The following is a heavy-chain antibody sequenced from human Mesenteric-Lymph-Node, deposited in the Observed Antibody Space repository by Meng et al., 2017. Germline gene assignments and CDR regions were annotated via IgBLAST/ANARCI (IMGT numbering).Heavy chain of an antibody. D-gene: IGHD3-22*01. J-gene: IGHJ4*02. CDR1: GGSISSGDYY. CDR2: ISYSGST. Sequence: QVWLQESGPGLVKPSQTLSLPCTVSGGSISSGDYYWSWIRQPPGKGLEWIGYISYSGSTYYNPSLKSRVTISVDTSKNQFSLKLSSVTAADTAVYYCARTHFYDSSNYGFDYWGQGTLVTVSS. V-gene: IGHV4-30-4*01. CDR3: ARTHFYDSSNYGFDY.